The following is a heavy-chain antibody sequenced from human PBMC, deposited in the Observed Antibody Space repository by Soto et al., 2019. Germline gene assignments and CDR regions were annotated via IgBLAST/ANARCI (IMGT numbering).Heavy chain of an antibody. V-gene: IGHV4-31*03. J-gene: IGHJ3*02. D-gene: IGHD4-17*01. CDR2: IYWSGNT. CDR3: ARGAADYGDAFDI. Sequence: QVRLQESGPGLVKPSQTLSLTCRVSGDYTSRGGYYWSWIRQHPWKGLEWIGYIYWSGNTYFNPSLKSRVSISRGTSSNQFSLKLTSVTAADTAVYYCARGAADYGDAFDIWGQGTTVTVSS. CDR1: GDYTSRGGYY.